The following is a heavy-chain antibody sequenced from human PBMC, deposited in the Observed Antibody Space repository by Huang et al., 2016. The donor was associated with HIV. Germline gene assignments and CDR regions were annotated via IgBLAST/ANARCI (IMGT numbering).Heavy chain of an antibody. CDR3: ARRFSSSSGYFDY. V-gene: IGHV5-51*01. CDR2: ISSDDSDT. CDR1: GYSFSGHW. J-gene: IGHJ4*02. Sequence: VQLVQSGAEVKKPGESLKISCKGSGYSFSGHWIAWVRHMPGKGLEWVGIISSDDSDTTYSPAFEAQVTISADKSIGTAYLQWSSLKASDTAMYYCARRFSSSSGYFDYWGQGSLVTVSS. D-gene: IGHD6-6*01.